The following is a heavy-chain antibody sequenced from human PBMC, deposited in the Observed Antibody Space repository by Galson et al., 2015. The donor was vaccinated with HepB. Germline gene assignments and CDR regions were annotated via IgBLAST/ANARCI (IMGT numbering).Heavy chain of an antibody. CDR1: GFTFGDYA. V-gene: IGHV3-49*03. CDR2: IRSKAYGGTT. Sequence: SLRLSCAASGFTFGDYAMSWFRQAPGKGPEWVGFIRSKAYGGTTEYAASVKGRFTISRDDSKSIAYLQMNSLKTEDTAVYYCTRGRSCSGGSCYPNPHYFDYWGQGTLVTVSS. D-gene: IGHD2-15*01. J-gene: IGHJ4*02. CDR3: TRGRSCSGGSCYPNPHYFDY.